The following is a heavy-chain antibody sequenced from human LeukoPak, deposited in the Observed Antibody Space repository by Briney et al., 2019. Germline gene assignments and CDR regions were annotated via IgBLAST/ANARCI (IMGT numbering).Heavy chain of an antibody. CDR3: AKVVRGVIRGFDY. Sequence: GGSLRLSCAASGFTFSSYDMSWVRQAPGKGLEWVSAISGSGGSTYYADSVKGRFTISRDNSKNTLYLQMNSLRAEDTAVYYCAKVVRGVIRGFDYWGQGTLVTVSS. J-gene: IGHJ4*02. CDR1: GFTFSSYD. V-gene: IGHV3-23*01. CDR2: ISGSGGST. D-gene: IGHD3-10*02.